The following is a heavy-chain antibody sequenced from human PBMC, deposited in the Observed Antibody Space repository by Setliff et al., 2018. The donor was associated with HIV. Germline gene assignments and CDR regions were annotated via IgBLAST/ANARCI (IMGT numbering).Heavy chain of an antibody. J-gene: IGHJ3*02. CDR1: GGSTSSSSYF. Sequence: SETLSLTCAVSGGSTSSSSYFWGWIRQPPGKGLEWIGSIYYSGTTYYNPSLKSRVTISVDTSKNQFSLKLSSVTAADTAVYYCASPRSLLVWYDAFDIWGQGTMVTVSS. CDR2: IYYSGTT. D-gene: IGHD3-16*01. V-gene: IGHV4-39*07. CDR3: ASPRSLLVWYDAFDI.